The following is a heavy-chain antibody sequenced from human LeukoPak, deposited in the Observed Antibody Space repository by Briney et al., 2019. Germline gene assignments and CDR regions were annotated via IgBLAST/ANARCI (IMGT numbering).Heavy chain of an antibody. CDR3: ARAASKMATTFDY. CDR1: GGTFSSYA. CDR2: IIPIFGTA. D-gene: IGHD5-24*01. V-gene: IGHV1-69*13. Sequence: SVKVSCKASGGTFSSYAISWVRQAPGQGLEWMGGIIPIFGTANYAQKFQGRVTITADESTSTAYMELSSLRSEDTAVYYCARAASKMATTFDYWGQGTLVTVSP. J-gene: IGHJ4*02.